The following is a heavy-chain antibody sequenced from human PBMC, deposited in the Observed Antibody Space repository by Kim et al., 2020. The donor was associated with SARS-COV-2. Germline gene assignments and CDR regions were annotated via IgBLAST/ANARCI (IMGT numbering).Heavy chain of an antibody. J-gene: IGHJ4*02. CDR3: ARDYMQAGVATIRMLQVY. D-gene: IGHD5-12*01. Sequence: KGRFTISRDNSKNTLYLQMNSLRAEDTAVYYCARDYMQAGVATIRMLQVYWGQGTLVTVSS. V-gene: IGHV3-30*01.